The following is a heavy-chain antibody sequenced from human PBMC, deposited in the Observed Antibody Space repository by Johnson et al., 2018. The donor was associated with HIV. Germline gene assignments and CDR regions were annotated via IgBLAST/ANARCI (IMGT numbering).Heavy chain of an antibody. Sequence: VQLVESGGGVVQPGRSLRLSCAASGFTFSSYAMHWVRQAPAKGLEWVAVISYDGSDKYYADSVKGRFTISRDSSKNTLYLQMNSLRAEDTALYYCARVRAGRENAFDIWGQGTMVTVSS. CDR1: GFTFSSYA. D-gene: IGHD1-26*01. CDR3: ARVRAGRENAFDI. V-gene: IGHV3-30*04. J-gene: IGHJ3*02. CDR2: ISYDGSDK.